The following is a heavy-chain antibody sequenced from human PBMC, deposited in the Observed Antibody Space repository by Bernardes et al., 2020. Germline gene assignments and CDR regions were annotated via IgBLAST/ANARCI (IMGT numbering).Heavy chain of an antibody. J-gene: IGHJ5*02. CDR2: IYWYDDK. CDR3: AHRQTPFGELHNWFDP. V-gene: IGHV2-5*01. Sequence: SGPTLVKPTQTLTLTCTFSGFSLSTSGVGVGWIRQPPGKALEWLALIYWYDDKRYSPSLKSRLTITKDTSKNQVVLTMTNMDPVDTATYYCAHRQTPFGELHNWFDPWGQGTLVTVSS. CDR1: GFSLSTSGVG. D-gene: IGHD3-10*01.